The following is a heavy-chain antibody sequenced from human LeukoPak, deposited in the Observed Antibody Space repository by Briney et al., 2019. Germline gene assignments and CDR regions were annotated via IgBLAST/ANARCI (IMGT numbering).Heavy chain of an antibody. D-gene: IGHD1-20*01. Sequence: GGSLRLSCEGSGFIFSSYSLNWVRQAPGKGLEWLSYISSGGQTVYYADSVKGRFTISRDNAKNSLCLQMNSLRAEDTAVYYCASAGSLTGFDPWGQGTLVTVSS. CDR1: GFIFSSYS. CDR2: ISSGGQTV. CDR3: ASAGSLTGFDP. J-gene: IGHJ5*02. V-gene: IGHV3-48*04.